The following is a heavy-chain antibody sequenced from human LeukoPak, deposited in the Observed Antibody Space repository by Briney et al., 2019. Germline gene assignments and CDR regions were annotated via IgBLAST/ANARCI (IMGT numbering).Heavy chain of an antibody. CDR1: GFTFSSYA. D-gene: IGHD3-22*01. CDR2: ISGSGGST. J-gene: IGHJ5*02. V-gene: IGHV3-23*01. CDR3: AKGARDAYYYDSSGLGP. Sequence: GGSLRLSCAASGFTFSSYAMSWVRQAPGKGLEWVSAISGSGGSTYCADSVKGRFTISRDNSKNTLYLQMNSLRAEDTAVYYCAKGARDAYYYDSSGLGPWGQGTLVTVSS.